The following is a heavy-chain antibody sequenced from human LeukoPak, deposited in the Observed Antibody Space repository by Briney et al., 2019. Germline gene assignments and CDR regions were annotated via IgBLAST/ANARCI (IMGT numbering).Heavy chain of an antibody. V-gene: IGHV3-7*03. CDR1: GFTFSSFW. J-gene: IGHJ4*02. D-gene: IGHD6-19*01. Sequence: GGSLRLSCAASGFTFSSFWMTWVRQAPGQGLEWVANIKQDGGEKNYVDSVKGRFTISRDNSKDTLYLQMNSLRAEDTAVYYCAKGGYSSGWRNYLDYWGQGTLFTVSS. CDR2: IKQDGGEK. CDR3: AKGGYSSGWRNYLDY.